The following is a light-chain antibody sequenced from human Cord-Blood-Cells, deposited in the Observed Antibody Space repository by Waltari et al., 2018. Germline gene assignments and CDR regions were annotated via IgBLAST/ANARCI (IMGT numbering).Light chain of an antibody. Sequence: EIVLTQSPGTLSLSPGERATLSCRASQSVSSSYLAWYQQKPGQAPRLLIYGASSRATGIPDRFSGSGSGTDFTLTISRLEPEDFAVYYCQQYGSSRIFGQGTRLEI. V-gene: IGKV3-20*01. J-gene: IGKJ5*01. CDR3: QQYGSSRI. CDR2: GAS. CDR1: QSVSSSY.